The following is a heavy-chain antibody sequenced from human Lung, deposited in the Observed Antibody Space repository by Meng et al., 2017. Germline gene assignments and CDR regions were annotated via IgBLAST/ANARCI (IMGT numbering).Heavy chain of an antibody. CDR1: VGSFSDSY. Sequence: QEQIQQWGVGLLKPSEILSLTCVVSVGSFSDSYWSWIRQPAGKGLEWIGEINHSGSTNSNPSLESRATISVDTSQNNLSLKLSSVTAADSAVYYCARGPTTMAHDFDYWGQGTLVTVSS. D-gene: IGHD4-11*01. V-gene: IGHV4-34*01. J-gene: IGHJ4*02. CDR3: ARGPTTMAHDFDY. CDR2: INHSGST.